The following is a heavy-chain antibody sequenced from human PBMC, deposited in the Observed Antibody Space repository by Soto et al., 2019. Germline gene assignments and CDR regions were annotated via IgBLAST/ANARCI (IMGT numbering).Heavy chain of an antibody. J-gene: IGHJ5*02. CDR1: GGSFSGYY. D-gene: IGHD2-2*01. V-gene: IGHV4-34*01. CDR2: INHSGST. Sequence: SETLSLTCAVYGGSFSGYYWSWIRQPPGKGLEWIGEINHSGSTNYNPSLKSRVTISVDTSKNQFSLKLSSVTAADTAVYYCARKGYCSSTSCYYPKRPNWFDPWGQGTLVTVSS. CDR3: ARKGYCSSTSCYYPKRPNWFDP.